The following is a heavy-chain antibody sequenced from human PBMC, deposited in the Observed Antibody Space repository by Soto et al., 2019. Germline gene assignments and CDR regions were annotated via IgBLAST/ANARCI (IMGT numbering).Heavy chain of an antibody. D-gene: IGHD3-22*01. CDR1: DDSISSYS. V-gene: IGHV4-59*01. J-gene: IGHJ4*02. CDR2: MYYTGST. Sequence: QVQLQESGPGLVKPSETLSLTCTISDDSISSYSWSWIRQPPGKGLEWIGYMYYTGSTNYNPSLKSRVTISLDTYKNQLSLKLSSVTAADTAVYYCATLSGYYPYYFDYWGQGTLVTVSS. CDR3: ATLSGYYPYYFDY.